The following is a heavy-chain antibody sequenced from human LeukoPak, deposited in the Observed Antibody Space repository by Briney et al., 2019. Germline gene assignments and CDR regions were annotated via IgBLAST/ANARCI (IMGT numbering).Heavy chain of an antibody. D-gene: IGHD5-18*01. V-gene: IGHV3-48*02. CDR1: GFTFSTYS. Sequence: GGSLRLSCAASGFTFSTYSMTWVRQTPGKGLEWVSYIGPRSSVVYYADSVRGRFTIPRDDAKNSLYLQMNSLRDVDTAVYYCARDYSYAYFDWGQGTLVTVSS. J-gene: IGHJ4*02. CDR3: ARDYSYAYFD. CDR2: IGPRSSVV.